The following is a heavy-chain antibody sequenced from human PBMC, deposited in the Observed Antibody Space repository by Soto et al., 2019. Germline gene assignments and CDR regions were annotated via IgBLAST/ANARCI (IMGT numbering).Heavy chain of an antibody. CDR3: ARWELLLTAPFDI. CDR2: ISYDGSNK. Sequence: QVQLVESGGGVVQPGRSLRLSCAASGFTFSSYAMHWVRQAPGKGLEWVAVISYDGSNKYYADSVKGRFTISRDNSKNTLYLQMNSLRAEDTAVYYCARWELLLTAPFDIWGQGTMVTVSS. V-gene: IGHV3-30-3*01. CDR1: GFTFSSYA. J-gene: IGHJ3*02. D-gene: IGHD1-26*01.